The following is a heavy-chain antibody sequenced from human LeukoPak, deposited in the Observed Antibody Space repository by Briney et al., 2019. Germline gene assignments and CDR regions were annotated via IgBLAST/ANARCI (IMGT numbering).Heavy chain of an antibody. J-gene: IGHJ4*02. CDR3: AKDSSSWYGSFDY. V-gene: IGHV3-23*01. CDR2: ISGSGGST. Sequence: GGSLRLSCAASGFTFSTYAMHWVRQAPGKGLEWVSGISGSGGSTYYADSVKGRFTISRDNSKNTLYLQMNSLRAEDTAVYYCAKDSSSWYGSFDYWGQGTLVTVSS. D-gene: IGHD6-13*01. CDR1: GFTFSTYA.